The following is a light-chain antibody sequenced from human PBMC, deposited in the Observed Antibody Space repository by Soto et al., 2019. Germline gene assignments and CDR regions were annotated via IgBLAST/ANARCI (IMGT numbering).Light chain of an antibody. CDR2: EVS. CDR3: LSYTSSSTSYV. J-gene: IGLJ1*01. Sequence: QSALTLPASVSGSSGQSNTVSCTGTSSDVGGYNYVAWYQQHPGKVPRLMIYEVSNRPSGVSNRFSGSKYGSTASLTISGLQADDEADYYCLSYTSSSTSYVFGTGTKVTVL. CDR1: SSDVGGYNY. V-gene: IGLV2-14*01.